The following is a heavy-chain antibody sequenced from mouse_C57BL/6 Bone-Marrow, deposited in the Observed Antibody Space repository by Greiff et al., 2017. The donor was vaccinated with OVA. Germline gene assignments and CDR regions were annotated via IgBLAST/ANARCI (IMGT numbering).Heavy chain of an antibody. Sequence: QVQLQHSGPELVKPGASVKISCKASGYAFSSSWMNWVKQRPGKGLEWIGRIYPGDGDTNYNGKFKGKATLTADKSSSTAYMQLSSLTSEDSAVYFCARRGVYYDYLWYFDVWGTGTTVTVSS. CDR3: ARRGVYYDYLWYFDV. D-gene: IGHD2-4*01. J-gene: IGHJ1*03. CDR2: IYPGDGDT. V-gene: IGHV1-82*01. CDR1: GYAFSSSW.